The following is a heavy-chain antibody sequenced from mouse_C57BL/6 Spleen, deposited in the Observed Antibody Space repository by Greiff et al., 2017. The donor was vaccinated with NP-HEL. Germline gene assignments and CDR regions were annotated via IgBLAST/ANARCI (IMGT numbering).Heavy chain of an antibody. CDR3: ARESITATVPYFDY. Sequence: QVQLQQSGAELVKPGASVKMSCKASGYTFTSYWITWVKQRPGQGLEWIGDIYPGSGSTNYNEKFKSKATLTVDTSSSTAYMQRSSLTSEDSAVYDCARESITATVPYFDYWGQGTTLTVSS. J-gene: IGHJ2*01. V-gene: IGHV1-55*01. CDR1: GYTFTSYW. CDR2: IYPGSGST. D-gene: IGHD1-1*01.